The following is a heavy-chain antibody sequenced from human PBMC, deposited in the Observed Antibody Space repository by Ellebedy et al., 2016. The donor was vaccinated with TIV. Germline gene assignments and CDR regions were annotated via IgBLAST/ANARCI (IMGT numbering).Heavy chain of an antibody. CDR3: ASASLGNLYWFDP. Sequence: SETLSLXXHVSGDPINSGGYTWSSTRQPRGKSLEWIGYIWHSGSTNYNPSLESRVTISVDTSKNQFSLEMTAITATDTAVYYCASASLGNLYWFDPWGQGNMVTVSS. J-gene: IGHJ5*02. CDR2: IWHSGST. D-gene: IGHD1-14*01. CDR1: GDPINSGGYT. V-gene: IGHV4-30-2*05.